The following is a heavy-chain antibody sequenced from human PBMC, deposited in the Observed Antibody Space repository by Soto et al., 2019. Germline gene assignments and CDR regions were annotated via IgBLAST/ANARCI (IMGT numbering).Heavy chain of an antibody. Sequence: QVQLVESGGGVVQPGRSLRLSCAASGFTFSSYGMHWVRQAPGKGLEWVAVISYDGSNKYYADSVKGRFTISRDNSKNTLYLQMNSLRAEDTAVYYCAKVFGSSLVNYGGQGTLVTVSS. D-gene: IGHD6-13*01. J-gene: IGHJ4*02. CDR3: AKVFGSSLVNY. CDR1: GFTFSSYG. CDR2: ISYDGSNK. V-gene: IGHV3-30*18.